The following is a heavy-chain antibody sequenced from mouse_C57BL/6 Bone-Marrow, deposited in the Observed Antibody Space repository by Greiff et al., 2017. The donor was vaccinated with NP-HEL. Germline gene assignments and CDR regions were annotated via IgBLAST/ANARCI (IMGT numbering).Heavy chain of an antibody. V-gene: IGHV5-4*03. J-gene: IGHJ2*01. CDR2: ISDGGSYT. Sequence: EVKLVESGGGLVKPGGSLKLSCAASGFTFSSYAMSWVRQTPEKRLEWVATISDGGSYTYYPDNVKGRFTISRDNAKNNLYLQMSHLKSKDTAMYYCARVQLRLYFDYWGQGTTLTVSS. CDR3: ARVQLRLYFDY. D-gene: IGHD3-2*02. CDR1: GFTFSSYA.